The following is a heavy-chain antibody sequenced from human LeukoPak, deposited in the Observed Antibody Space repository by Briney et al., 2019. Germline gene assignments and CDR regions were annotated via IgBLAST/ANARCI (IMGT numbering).Heavy chain of an antibody. D-gene: IGHD3-22*01. Sequence: GESLKISCKGSGYSFTSYWIGWVRQMPGKGLEWMGIIYPGDSDTRYSPSLQGQVTISADKSISTAYLQWSSLKASDTAMYYCARLYYYDSSGYYRALDYWGQGTLVTVSS. CDR2: IYPGDSDT. J-gene: IGHJ4*02. CDR1: GYSFTSYW. CDR3: ARLYYYDSSGYYRALDY. V-gene: IGHV5-51*01.